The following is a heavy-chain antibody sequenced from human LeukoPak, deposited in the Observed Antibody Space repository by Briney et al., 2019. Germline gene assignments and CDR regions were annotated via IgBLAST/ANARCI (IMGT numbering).Heavy chain of an antibody. CDR3: ARYGFYDSSGPDAFDI. J-gene: IGHJ3*02. V-gene: IGHV1-2*02. Sequence: ASVKVSCKASGYTFTGFYIHWVRQAPGQGLEWMGWIKSNSGGTNYAQKFQGRVTMTRDTSISTAYMELSRLRSDDTAVYYCARYGFYDSSGPDAFDIWGQGTMVTVSS. D-gene: IGHD3-22*01. CDR2: IKSNSGGT. CDR1: GYTFTGFY.